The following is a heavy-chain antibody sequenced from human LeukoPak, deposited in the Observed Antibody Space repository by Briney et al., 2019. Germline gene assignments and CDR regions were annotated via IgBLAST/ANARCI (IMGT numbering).Heavy chain of an antibody. Sequence: KPSETLSLTCAVYGGSFRGYYWSWLRQPPGKGLEWIGEINHSGSTNYNPSLKSRVTISVVTSKNQFSLKLSSVTAADTAVYYCARVWEKWYFDYWGQGTLVTVSS. CDR1: GGSFRGYY. J-gene: IGHJ4*02. V-gene: IGHV4-34*01. CDR2: INHSGST. CDR3: ARVWEKWYFDY. D-gene: IGHD3-16*01.